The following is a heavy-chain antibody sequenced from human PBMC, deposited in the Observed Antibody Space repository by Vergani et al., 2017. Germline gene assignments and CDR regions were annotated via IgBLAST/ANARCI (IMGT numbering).Heavy chain of an antibody. J-gene: IGHJ5*02. CDR1: GGTFSSYT. CDR3: ALAESSTSCINSVCITPETGSWFDP. CDR2: ITPFNGNT. D-gene: IGHD2-2*01. V-gene: IGHV1-45*02. Sequence: QVQLVQSGAEVKKPGSSVKVSCKASGGTFSSYTISWVRQAPGQALEWMGWITPFNGNTNYAQKFQDRVTITRDRSMSTAYMELSSLRSEDTAMYYCALAESSTSCINSVCITPETGSWFDPWGQGTLVTVSS.